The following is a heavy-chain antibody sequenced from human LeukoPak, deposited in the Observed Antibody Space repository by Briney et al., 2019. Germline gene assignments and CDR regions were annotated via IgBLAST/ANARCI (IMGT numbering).Heavy chain of an antibody. V-gene: IGHV4-59*01. CDR3: ARVGREYDILTGYYSGYFDF. CDR1: GGSISSYY. D-gene: IGHD3-9*01. Sequence: PSETLSLTCTVSGGSISSYYWSWIRQPPGKGLEWIGHNYYSGSTNYNPSLKSRVTISVDTSKNQFSLKLSSVTAADTAVYYCARVGREYDILTGYYSGYFDFWGRGTLDSVPS. J-gene: IGHJ4*02. CDR2: NYYSGST.